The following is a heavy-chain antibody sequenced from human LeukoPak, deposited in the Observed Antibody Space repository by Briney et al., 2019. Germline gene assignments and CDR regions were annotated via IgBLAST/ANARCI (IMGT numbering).Heavy chain of an antibody. CDR3: ARQPYDILTGYHYFDY. V-gene: IGHV3-11*04. CDR1: GFTFSDYY. D-gene: IGHD3-9*01. Sequence: PGGSLRLSCAASGFTFSDYYMSWIRQAPGKGLEWVSYISSSGSTIYYADSVKGRFTFSRDNAENSLYLQMNSLRAEDTAIYYCARQPYDILTGYHYFDYWGQGTLVTVSS. CDR2: ISSSGSTI. J-gene: IGHJ4*02.